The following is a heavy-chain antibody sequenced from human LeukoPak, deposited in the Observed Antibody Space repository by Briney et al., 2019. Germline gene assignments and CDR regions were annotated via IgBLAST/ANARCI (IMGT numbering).Heavy chain of an antibody. D-gene: IGHD3-22*01. V-gene: IGHV1-69*13. J-gene: IGHJ3*02. CDR1: GGTFSSYA. Sequence: SVKVSCKASGGTFSSYAISWVRQAPGQGLEWMGGIIPIFGTANYAQKFQGRATITADESTSTAYMELSSLRSEDTAVYYCARAGLWDYSDSSGYHNGAFDIWGQGTMVTVSS. CDR2: IIPIFGTA. CDR3: ARAGLWDYSDSSGYHNGAFDI.